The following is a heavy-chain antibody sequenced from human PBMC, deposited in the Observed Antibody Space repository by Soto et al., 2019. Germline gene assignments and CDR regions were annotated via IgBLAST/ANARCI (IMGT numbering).Heavy chain of an antibody. CDR2: ISSSSSYI. D-gene: IGHD3-3*01. CDR1: GFTFSSYS. CDR3: ATYYDFWSGYQHRYYYYYMDV. Sequence: GGSLRLSCAASGFTFSSYSMNWVRQAPGKGLEWVSSISSSSSYIYYADSVKGRFTISRDNAKNSLYLQMNSLRAEDTAVYYCATYYDFWSGYQHRYYYYYMDVWGKGTTVTVSS. V-gene: IGHV3-21*01. J-gene: IGHJ6*03.